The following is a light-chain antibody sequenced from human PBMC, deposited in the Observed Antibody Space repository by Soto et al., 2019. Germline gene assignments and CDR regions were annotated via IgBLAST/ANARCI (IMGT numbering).Light chain of an antibody. CDR3: QQYHHWPPIT. CDR1: QSGGSN. CDR2: GAS. V-gene: IGKV3-15*01. Sequence: EIVMTQSPATLSGSPGERATLSCRASQSGGSNLAWYQQKPGQATMRLSYGASNRSTGIPDRFSGSGSVTEFTLTISSLKAEGFAIYSCQQYHHWPPITFGGGTKVELK. J-gene: IGKJ4*01.